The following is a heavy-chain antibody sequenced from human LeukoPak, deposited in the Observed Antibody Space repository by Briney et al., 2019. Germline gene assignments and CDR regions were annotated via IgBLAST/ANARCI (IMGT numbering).Heavy chain of an antibody. CDR2: INSDGSST. D-gene: IGHD3-10*01. J-gene: IGHJ4*02. CDR3: ARGVSWTFDN. CDR1: GFTFSSYW. Sequence: SGGSLRLSCAASGFTFSSYWMHWVRQGPGKGLVWVSRINSDGSSTTYADSVKGRFAVSRDNAKNSLSLQMNILRVEDTAVYYCARGVSWTFDNWGRGALVTVSS. V-gene: IGHV3-74*01.